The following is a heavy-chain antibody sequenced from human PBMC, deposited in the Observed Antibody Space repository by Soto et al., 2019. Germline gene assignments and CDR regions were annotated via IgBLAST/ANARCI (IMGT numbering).Heavy chain of an antibody. CDR2: IKQDGSEK. Sequence: GGSLRLSCTASGFTFSSYWMTWVRQAPGKGLEWVANIKQDGSEKYYVDSVKGRFTISRDNAKNSLYLQMNSLRAEDTAVYYCARHNAYYTSGEGVWGKGTTVTVSS. CDR3: ARHNAYYTSGEGV. D-gene: IGHD3-10*01. V-gene: IGHV3-7*01. J-gene: IGHJ6*04. CDR1: GFTFSSYW.